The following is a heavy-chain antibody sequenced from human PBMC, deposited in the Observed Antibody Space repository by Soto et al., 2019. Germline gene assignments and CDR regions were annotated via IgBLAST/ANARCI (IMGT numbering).Heavy chain of an antibody. V-gene: IGHV1-69*12. D-gene: IGHD6-19*01. CDR3: AQGAAPHSTGWQY. CDR1: GGTFSSYE. CDR2: ILPIFATA. J-gene: IGHJ4*02. Sequence: QVQLVQSGAEVKKPESSVKVSCKASGGTFSSYEINWVRQVPGQGLEWMGGILPIFATADYAPKFQGRITLTAGESTSTANMELHSLTSDDPAVDSCAQGAAPHSTGWQYWGQGTLVTVSS.